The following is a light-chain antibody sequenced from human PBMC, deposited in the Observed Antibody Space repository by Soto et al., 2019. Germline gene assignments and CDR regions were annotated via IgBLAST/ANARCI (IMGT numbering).Light chain of an antibody. CDR1: QSVSSSH. V-gene: IGKV3-20*01. J-gene: IGKJ1*01. Sequence: EIMMTQSPATLSVSPGERATLSCRASQSVSSSHLAWYQQKPGQAPRLLIYGASSRATGIPDRFSGSGSGTDFTLTISRLEPEDFAVYYCQQYGSSPSGRFGQGTKVDIK. CDR2: GAS. CDR3: QQYGSSPSGR.